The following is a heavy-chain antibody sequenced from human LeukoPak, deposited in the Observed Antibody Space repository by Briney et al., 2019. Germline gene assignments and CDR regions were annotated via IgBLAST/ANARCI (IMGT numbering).Heavy chain of an antibody. V-gene: IGHV3-23*01. Sequence: GGSLRLSCATSGFTFRTNGLSWVRQAPGKGLQWVSSISGSGHSTYYADSVKGRFTISRDNSNNTLFLQMNSLTAADTALYFCVREQARYEHFDYWGQGALVTVSS. J-gene: IGHJ4*02. CDR2: ISGSGHST. CDR1: GFTFRTNG. CDR3: VREQARYEHFDY. D-gene: IGHD3-3*01.